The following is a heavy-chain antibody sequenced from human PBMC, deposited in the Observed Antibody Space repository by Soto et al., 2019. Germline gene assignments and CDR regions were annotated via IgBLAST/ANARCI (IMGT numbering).Heavy chain of an antibody. V-gene: IGHV3-23*01. CDR1: GFTFSNFA. Sequence: EVQVLESGGGLVQPGGSLRLSCAASGFTFSNFAMSWVRHAPGKGLEWVSEISGSTGSTYYADSVKGRFTISRDKSKNTLHLPMNSLRAEDTAVYYCAKDTSSSPYYMDVWGKGTTVTVSS. CDR3: AKDTSSSPYYMDV. J-gene: IGHJ6*03. D-gene: IGHD2-2*01. CDR2: ISGSTGST.